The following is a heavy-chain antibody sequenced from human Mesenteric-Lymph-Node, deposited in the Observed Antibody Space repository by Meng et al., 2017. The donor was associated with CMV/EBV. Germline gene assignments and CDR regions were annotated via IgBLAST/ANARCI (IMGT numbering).Heavy chain of an antibody. D-gene: IGHD2-21*01. CDR2: ISSSSSYI. CDR1: GFTFSSYS. Sequence: GESLKISCAASGFTFSSYSMNWVRQAPGKGLEWVSSISSSSSYIYYADSVKGRFTISRDNSKNTVFLQMNSLRPEDTALYYCATEVSVVVIGTFDYWSRGTLVTVSS. V-gene: IGHV3-21*01. J-gene: IGHJ4*02. CDR3: ATEVSVVVIGTFDY.